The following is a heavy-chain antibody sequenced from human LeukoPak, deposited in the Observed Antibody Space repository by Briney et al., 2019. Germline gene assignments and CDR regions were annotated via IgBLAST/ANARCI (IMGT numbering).Heavy chain of an antibody. J-gene: IGHJ4*02. CDR2: ISYDGSNK. D-gene: IGHD6-19*01. V-gene: IGHV3-30*03. Sequence: GGSLRLSCAAPGFTFSSYGMHWVRQAPGKGLEWVAVISYDGSNKYYADSVKGRSTISRDNSKNTLYLQMNSLRAEDTAVYYCAREGDSSGPSALDYWGQGTLVTVSS. CDR3: AREGDSSGPSALDY. CDR1: GFTFSSYG.